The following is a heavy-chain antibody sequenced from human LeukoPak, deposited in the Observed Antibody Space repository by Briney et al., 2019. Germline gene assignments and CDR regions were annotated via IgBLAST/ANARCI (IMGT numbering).Heavy chain of an antibody. V-gene: IGHV4-61*02. D-gene: IGHD2-15*01. CDR2: VYTSGTI. Sequence: PSETLSLTCTVSGGSMTSGKYYWSWIRQSAGKGLEWIGRVYTSGTIMFNPSFMGRVTMSIDTSKNQFSLQLNSVTAADTAIYYCARDTPPQNDVMRGWFDPWGQGTLVTVSS. J-gene: IGHJ5*02. CDR3: ARDTPPQNDVMRGWFDP. CDR1: GGSMTSGKYY.